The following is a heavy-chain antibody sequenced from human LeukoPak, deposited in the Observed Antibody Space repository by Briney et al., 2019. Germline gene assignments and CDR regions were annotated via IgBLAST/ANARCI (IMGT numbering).Heavy chain of an antibody. Sequence: GGSLRLSCVASGFSFPNHAMTWVRQAPGKGLEWVASIKQDGSQHYVDSVKGRFTISRDNTKSSLSLQMNSLRLEDTALYYCARGPDYGDRLDYFDYWGQGTLVTVSS. CDR2: IKQDGSQ. D-gene: IGHD4-17*01. J-gene: IGHJ4*02. CDR1: GFSFPNHA. V-gene: IGHV3-7*01. CDR3: ARGPDYGDRLDYFDY.